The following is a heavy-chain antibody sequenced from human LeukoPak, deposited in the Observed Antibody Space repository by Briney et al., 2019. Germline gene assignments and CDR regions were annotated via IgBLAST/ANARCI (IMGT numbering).Heavy chain of an antibody. CDR2: IYYSGTT. V-gene: IGHV4-39*01. D-gene: IGHD3-3*01. J-gene: IGHJ4*02. CDR1: GGPISSSSYY. Sequence: SXXLSLTCTVSGGPISSSSYYWGWIRQPPGEGVEWIGSIYYSGTTYYNPSLKSRVTISVDTSKSQFSLRLTSVTAADTAVYYCARHVRFLEWLSSYYFDYWGQGTLVTVSS. CDR3: ARHVRFLEWLSSYYFDY.